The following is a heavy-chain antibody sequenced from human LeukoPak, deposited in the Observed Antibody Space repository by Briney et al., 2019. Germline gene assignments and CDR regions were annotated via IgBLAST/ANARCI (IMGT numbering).Heavy chain of an antibody. CDR2: IYSSRST. V-gene: IGHV4-4*07. J-gene: IGHJ4*02. D-gene: IGHD4-17*01. CDR1: GGSISTYY. Sequence: PSETLSLTCTVSGGSISTYYWSWIRQPAGKGLEWIGRIYSSRSTNYNPSLKSRVSMSVDTSKNQLSLKLSSVTAADTAVYFCARVGYGDYYFDYWGQGILVTVSS. CDR3: ARVGYGDYYFDY.